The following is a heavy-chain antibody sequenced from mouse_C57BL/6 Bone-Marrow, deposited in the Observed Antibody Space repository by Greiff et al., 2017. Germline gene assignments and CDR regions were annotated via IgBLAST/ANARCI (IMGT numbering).Heavy chain of an antibody. V-gene: IGHV1-74*01. CDR2: IHPSDSAT. Sequence: QVPLQQSGAELVKPGASVKVSCTASGYTFTSYWMHWVKQRPGQGLEWIGRIHPSDSATNYNHKFTGKATLTVDNSSSTAYMQLSSLTSEDSAVYDCAIGVYYGNPWFAYWGQGTLVTVSA. CDR1: GYTFTSYW. D-gene: IGHD2-1*01. CDR3: AIGVYYGNPWFAY. J-gene: IGHJ3*01.